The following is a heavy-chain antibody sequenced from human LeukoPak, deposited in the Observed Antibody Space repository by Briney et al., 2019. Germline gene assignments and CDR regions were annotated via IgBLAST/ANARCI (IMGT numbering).Heavy chain of an antibody. D-gene: IGHD4-17*01. CDR3: ARVSGLLYGDYWAGH. J-gene: IGHJ4*02. CDR2: ISSSSSYT. V-gene: IGHV3-21*01. Sequence: GGSLRLSCAASGFTFSSYSMNWVRQAPGKGLEWVSSISSSSSYTYYADSVKGRFTISRDNAKNSLYLQMNSLRAEDTAVYYCARVSGLLYGDYWAGHWGQGTLVTVSS. CDR1: GFTFSSYS.